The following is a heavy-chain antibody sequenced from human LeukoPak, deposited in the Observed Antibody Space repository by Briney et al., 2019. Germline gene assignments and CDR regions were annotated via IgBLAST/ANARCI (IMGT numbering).Heavy chain of an antibody. CDR3: ARGGRFYCGGDCYSCDY. J-gene: IGHJ4*02. CDR1: GGSFSGYY. Sequence: PSETLSLTCAVYGGSFSGYYWSWIRQAPGKGLEWVSYISSSGSTIYYADSVKGRFTISRDNAKNSLYLQMNSLRAEDTAVYYCARGGRFYCGGDCYSCDYWGQGTLVTVSS. V-gene: IGHV3-11*01. D-gene: IGHD2-21*02. CDR2: ISSSGSTI.